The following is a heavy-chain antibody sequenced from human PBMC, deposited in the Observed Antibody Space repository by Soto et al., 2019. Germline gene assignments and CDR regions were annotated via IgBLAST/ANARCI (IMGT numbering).Heavy chain of an antibody. CDR1: GFLFSRFG. CDR2: IVKHGGTK. Sequence: QVQLVESGGGVVQPGTSLRLSCAASGFLFSRFGMHWVRQAPGKGMEWVAVIVKHGGTKDYADSVRGRFTISRDNSRNKLFLEMSSLRVADTAINYCARDDEYDNNGLDYWGQGTLVTASS. V-gene: IGHV3-33*01. CDR3: ARDDEYDNNGLDY. J-gene: IGHJ4*02. D-gene: IGHD1-1*01.